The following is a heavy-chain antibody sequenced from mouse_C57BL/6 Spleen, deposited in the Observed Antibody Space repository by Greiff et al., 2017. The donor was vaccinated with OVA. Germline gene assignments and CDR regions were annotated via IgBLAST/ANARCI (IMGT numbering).Heavy chain of an antibody. CDR3: ARQEPYYSNYENAMDY. V-gene: IGHV5-6*01. CDR1: GFTFSSYG. CDR2: ISSGGSYT. J-gene: IGHJ4*01. Sequence: EVKLMESGGDLVKPGGSLKLSCAASGFTFSSYGMSWVRQTPDKRLEWVATISSGGSYTYYPDSVKGRFTISRDNAKNTLYLQMSSLKSEDTAMYYCARQEPYYSNYENAMDYWGQGTSVTVSS. D-gene: IGHD2-5*01.